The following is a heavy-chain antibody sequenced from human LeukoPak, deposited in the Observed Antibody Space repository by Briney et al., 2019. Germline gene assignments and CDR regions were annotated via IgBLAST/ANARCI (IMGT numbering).Heavy chain of an antibody. V-gene: IGHV3-49*04. CDR3: TSYYYDSSGYGVPFDY. J-gene: IGHJ4*02. D-gene: IGHD3-22*01. CDR2: IRSKAYGGTT. CDR1: GFTFGYYA. Sequence: PGGSLRLSCTASGFTFGYYAMSWVRQAPGKGLEWVGFIRSKAYGGTTEYAASVKGRFTISRDDSKSIAYLQMNSLKTEDTAVYYCTSYYYDSSGYGVPFDYWGQGTLVTVSS.